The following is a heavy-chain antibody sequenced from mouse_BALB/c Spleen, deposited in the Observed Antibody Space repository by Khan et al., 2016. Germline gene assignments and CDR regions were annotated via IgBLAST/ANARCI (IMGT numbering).Heavy chain of an antibody. CDR2: INPYNGGT. Sequence: VQLKQSGPELVKPGASMKISCKASGYSFTGYTMNWVKQSHGKNLEWIGLINPYNGGTSYNQKFKGKATLTVDKSSSTAYMELLSLTSEDSAVYDYARLGDGYYPYAMDYWGQGTSVTVSS. J-gene: IGHJ4*01. V-gene: IGHV1-18*01. D-gene: IGHD2-3*01. CDR1: GYSFTGYT. CDR3: ARLGDGYYPYAMDY.